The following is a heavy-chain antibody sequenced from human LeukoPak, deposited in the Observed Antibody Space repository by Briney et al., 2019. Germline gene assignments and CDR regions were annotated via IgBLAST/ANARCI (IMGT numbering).Heavy chain of an antibody. CDR2: ISGSGGSI. D-gene: IGHD5-24*01. CDR1: GFTFSDYA. CDR3: AKGGDGYNYYFDY. Sequence: GGSLRLSCTASGFTFSDYAMNWVRQTPGKGLEWVSGISGSGGSIRYADSVKGRFIISRDNSKNTLYLQMNSLRAEDTAVYYCAKGGDGYNYYFDYWGQETLVTVSS. V-gene: IGHV3-23*01. J-gene: IGHJ4*02.